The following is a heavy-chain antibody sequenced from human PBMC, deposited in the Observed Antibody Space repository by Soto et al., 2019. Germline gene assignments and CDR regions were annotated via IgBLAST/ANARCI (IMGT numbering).Heavy chain of an antibody. Sequence: RGSLRLSCTASGFTFSDSWMTWVRQAPGKGLEWVARIKPDESEKKYADSVKGRFSISRDNAKNSMYLQTDSLRGEDTAVYYCVRGGSNYASWGQGTLVTVSS. J-gene: IGHJ5*02. CDR2: IKPDESEK. D-gene: IGHD4-4*01. CDR1: GFTFSDSW. CDR3: VRGGSNYAS. V-gene: IGHV3-7*01.